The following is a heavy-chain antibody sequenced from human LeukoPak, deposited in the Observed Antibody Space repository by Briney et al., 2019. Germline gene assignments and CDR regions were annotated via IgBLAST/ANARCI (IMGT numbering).Heavy chain of an antibody. D-gene: IGHD3-22*01. CDR1: GGSISSFY. J-gene: IGHJ4*02. CDR2: ISYSGST. Sequence: PSETLSLTCTVSGGSISSFYWSWIRQPPGKGLEWIGYISYSGSTNYNPSLKSRVTISVDTSKNQFPLKLSSVTAADTAVYYCARRDTSGYYFYWGQGTLVTVSS. V-gene: IGHV4-59*01. CDR3: ARRDTSGYYFY.